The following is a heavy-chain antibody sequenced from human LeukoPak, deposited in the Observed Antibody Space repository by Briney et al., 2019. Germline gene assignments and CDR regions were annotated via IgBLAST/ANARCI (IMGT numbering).Heavy chain of an antibody. Sequence: GGSLRLSCAASGFTVSSNYMTWVRQAPGKGLEWVSVIYSGGSTYYAASVKSRFTISRDNSKNTLYLQMNSLRAEDTAVYYCARSGLKGVYGLASWGQGTLVTVSS. J-gene: IGHJ5*02. CDR2: IYSGGST. CDR1: GFTVSSNY. CDR3: ARSGLKGVYGLAS. D-gene: IGHD3-10*01. V-gene: IGHV3-53*01.